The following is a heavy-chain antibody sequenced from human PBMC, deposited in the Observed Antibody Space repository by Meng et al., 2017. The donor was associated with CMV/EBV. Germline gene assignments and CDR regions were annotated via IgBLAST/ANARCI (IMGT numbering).Heavy chain of an antibody. CDR2: IQYDESDK. CDR1: RFTVRSYG. CDR3: AKEIYSSSGKGVDY. V-gene: IGHV3-30*02. Sequence: ASRFTVRSYGVLWVRQAPGRGLAWVAFIQYDESDKYSADSVKGRFTISRDNSKNTLYLQMNSLRAEDTAVYYCAKEIYSSSGKGVDYWGQGTLVTVSS. D-gene: IGHD6-13*01. J-gene: IGHJ4*02.